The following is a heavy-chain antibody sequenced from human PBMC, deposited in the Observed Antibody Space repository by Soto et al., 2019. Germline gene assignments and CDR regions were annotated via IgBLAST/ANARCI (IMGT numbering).Heavy chain of an antibody. CDR3: AKEGTTVTTRSDWSFDL. CDR1: GFTFTSYG. J-gene: IGHJ2*01. D-gene: IGHD4-17*01. Sequence: QVQLVESGGGVVQPGRSLRLSCAASGFTFTSYGMHWVRQAPGKGLEWVAVISYDGSNKYYADSVKGQFTMPRDNSKNTLYLQMNRLRAEDTAVYYCAKEGTTVTTRSDWSFDLWSRGTLVTVSS. V-gene: IGHV3-30*18. CDR2: ISYDGSNK.